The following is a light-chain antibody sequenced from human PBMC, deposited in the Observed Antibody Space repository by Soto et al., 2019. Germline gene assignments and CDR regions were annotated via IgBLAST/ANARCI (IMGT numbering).Light chain of an antibody. Sequence: QSALTQPASVSGSPGQSITISCTGTSSDVGSYNLVSWYQQHPGKAPKLMIYEGSKRPSGVSNRFSGSKSGNTASLTISGLQAEDEADYYCCSYAGNSTHVVFGGGTKLTV. CDR2: EGS. J-gene: IGLJ2*01. V-gene: IGLV2-23*01. CDR1: SSDVGSYNL. CDR3: CSYAGNSTHVV.